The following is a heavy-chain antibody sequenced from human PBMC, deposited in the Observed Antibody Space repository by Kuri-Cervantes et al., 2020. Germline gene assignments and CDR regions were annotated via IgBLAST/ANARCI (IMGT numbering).Heavy chain of an antibody. V-gene: IGHV3-9*01. CDR3: ARAPLELGYSSSSGPYYYYGMDV. CDR2: ISWNSGSI. CDR1: GFTFDDYA. D-gene: IGHD6-6*01. J-gene: IGHJ6*02. Sequence: SLKISCAASGFTFDDYAMHWVRQPPGKGLEWVSGISWNSGSIGYTDSVKGRFTISRDNAKNSLYLQMNSLRAEDTAVYYCARAPLELGYSSSSGPYYYYGMDVWGQGTTVTVSS.